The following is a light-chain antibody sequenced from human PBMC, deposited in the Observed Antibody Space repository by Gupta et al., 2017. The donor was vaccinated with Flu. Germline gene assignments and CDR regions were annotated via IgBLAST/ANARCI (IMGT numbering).Light chain of an antibody. CDR2: DVR. V-gene: IGLV2-11*01. Sequence: TQPRSVSGSPGQSVTISCTGTSSDVGGYNYVSWYPQHPAKAPKLMMSDVRKRPSGVPDRFSGSKSGNTASLTISVLQAEDEAEYYGCSYAGSYTRVFGGGTKLTVL. CDR1: SSDVGGYNY. J-gene: IGLJ3*02. CDR3: CSYAGSYTRV.